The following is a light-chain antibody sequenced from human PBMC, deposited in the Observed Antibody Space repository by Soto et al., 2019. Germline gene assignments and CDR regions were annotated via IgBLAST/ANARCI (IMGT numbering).Light chain of an antibody. J-gene: IGLJ3*02. V-gene: IGLV2-14*02. CDR3: QSYDSSLSGV. CDR2: GVS. CDR1: SSDIDVYDL. Sequence: QSVLTQPASVSGSPGQSITISCTGTSSDIDVYDLVSWYRQYPGKAPKLMIYGVSKRPSGVSDRFSGSKSGTSASLAITGLQAEDEADYYCQSYDSSLSGVFGGGTKLTVL.